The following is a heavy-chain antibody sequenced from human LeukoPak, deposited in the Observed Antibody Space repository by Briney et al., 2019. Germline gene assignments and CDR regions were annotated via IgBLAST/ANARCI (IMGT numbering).Heavy chain of an antibody. D-gene: IGHD2-2*01. CDR1: GGTFSSYA. CDR2: IIPILDIA. Sequence: ASVKVSCKASGGTFSSYAISCVRQAPGQGLEWMGRIIPILDIANYAQNFQGRVTITADKSSSTAYMELSSLGSADTAVYYCARSYQLLLNWFDPWGQGTLVTVSS. V-gene: IGHV1-69*04. J-gene: IGHJ5*02. CDR3: ARSYQLLLNWFDP.